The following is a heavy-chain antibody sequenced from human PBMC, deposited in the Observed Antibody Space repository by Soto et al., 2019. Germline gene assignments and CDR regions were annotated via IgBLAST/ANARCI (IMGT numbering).Heavy chain of an antibody. V-gene: IGHV3-30-3*01. J-gene: IGHJ6*02. Sequence: WGSLRLSCAASGFTFGSYAIHFFRQSPVKWREWVAVISYDGSNKYYADSVKGRFTISRDNSKNTLYLQMNSLRAEDTAVYYCARSPYCSSTSCFQHYYYYGMDVWGQGTTVTVSS. D-gene: IGHD2-2*01. CDR3: ARSPYCSSTSCFQHYYYYGMDV. CDR2: ISYDGSNK. CDR1: GFTFGSYA.